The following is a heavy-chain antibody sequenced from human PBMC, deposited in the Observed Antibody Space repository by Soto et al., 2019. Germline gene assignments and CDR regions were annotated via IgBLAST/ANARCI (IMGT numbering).Heavy chain of an antibody. V-gene: IGHV3-21*01. CDR3: ARDLSVTTGFDY. Sequence: LRLSCAASGFTFSSYSMNWVRQAPGKGLEWVSSISSSSSYIYYADSVKGRFTISRDNAKNSLYLQMNSLRAEDTAVYYCARDLSVTTGFDYWGQGTLVTVSS. J-gene: IGHJ4*02. CDR2: ISSSSSYI. CDR1: GFTFSSYS. D-gene: IGHD4-4*01.